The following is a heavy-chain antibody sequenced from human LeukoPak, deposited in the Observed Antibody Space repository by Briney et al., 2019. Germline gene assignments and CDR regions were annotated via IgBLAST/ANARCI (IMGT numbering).Heavy chain of an antibody. J-gene: IGHJ4*02. V-gene: IGHV3-21*01. CDR2: ISSSSSYI. CDR1: GFTFSSYS. CDR3: ARVAPNYGGNSWFDY. Sequence: GGSLRLSCAASGFTFSSYSMNWVRQAPVKGLEWVSSISSSSSYIYYADSVKGRFTISRDNAKNSLDLQMNSLRAEDTAVYYCARVAPNYGGNSWFDYWGQGTLVTVSS. D-gene: IGHD4-23*01.